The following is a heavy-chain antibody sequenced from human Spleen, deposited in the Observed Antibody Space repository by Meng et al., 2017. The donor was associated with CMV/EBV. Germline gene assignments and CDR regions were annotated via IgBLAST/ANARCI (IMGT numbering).Heavy chain of an antibody. D-gene: IGHD6-13*01. J-gene: IGHJ2*01. CDR2: IRYDGSNK. CDR1: GFTFSSYG. CDR3: AREGMAGSWFPNWYFDL. V-gene: IGHV3-30*02. Sequence: GESLKISCAASGFTFSSYGMHWVRQAPGKGLEWVAFIRYDGSNKYYADSVRGRFTISRDNSKNTLYLQMNSLRAEDTAVYYCAREGMAGSWFPNWYFDLWGRGTLVTVSS.